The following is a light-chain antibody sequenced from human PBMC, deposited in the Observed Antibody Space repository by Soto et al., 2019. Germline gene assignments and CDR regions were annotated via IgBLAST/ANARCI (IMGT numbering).Light chain of an antibody. CDR1: QGISSY. J-gene: IGKJ4*01. Sequence: AIRMTQSQSSFSASTGDRVTITCRASQGISSYLAWYQQKPGKAPKLLIYAASTLPSGVPSRFSGSGSGTDFNLTISCLQSEDFATYYCQQYYSYPLTFGGGTKVEIK. CDR2: AAS. CDR3: QQYYSYPLT. V-gene: IGKV1-8*01.